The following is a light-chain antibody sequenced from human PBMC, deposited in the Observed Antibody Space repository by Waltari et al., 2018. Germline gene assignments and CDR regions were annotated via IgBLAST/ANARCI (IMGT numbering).Light chain of an antibody. J-gene: IGLJ3*02. V-gene: IGLV2-23*02. Sequence: QSALTQPASVSGSPGQSITISCTGTSSDVDSYNIVSWYQKHPGKGPKLMIYEVSKRASGGSNLLSATKSWKTACLTIAGLQAEDEDDYYCCSYAGSSTFWVFGGGTKLTVL. CDR1: SSDVDSYNI. CDR2: EVS. CDR3: CSYAGSSTFWV.